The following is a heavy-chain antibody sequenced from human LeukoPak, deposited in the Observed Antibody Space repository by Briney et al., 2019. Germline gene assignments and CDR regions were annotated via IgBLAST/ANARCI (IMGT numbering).Heavy chain of an antibody. Sequence: PSESLSLTCTASGGSISSYCLRWIRQPPGKGLEWIGYIYYSGSTNYNAALKSRVTISVDTSKNQFSLRLSSVTAADTAVYYCARAQYSYGYLFDYWGQGTLVTVSS. CDR3: ARAQYSYGYLFDY. D-gene: IGHD5-18*01. J-gene: IGHJ4*02. CDR1: GGSISSYC. V-gene: IGHV4-59*01. CDR2: IYYSGST.